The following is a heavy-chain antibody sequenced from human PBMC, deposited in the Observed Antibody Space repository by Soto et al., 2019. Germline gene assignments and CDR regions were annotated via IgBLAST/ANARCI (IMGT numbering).Heavy chain of an antibody. CDR2: IYYSGST. V-gene: IGHV4-59*08. D-gene: IGHD6-13*01. Sequence: SETLSLTCSVSGGSISSYYWSWIRQPPGKGLEWIAYIYYSGSTNYNPSLKSRVTISVDKSKNQFSLRLNSVTAADTAVYYCARQATAGFYYYMDVWGKGTTVTVSS. CDR3: ARQATAGFYYYMDV. CDR1: GGSISSYY. J-gene: IGHJ6*03.